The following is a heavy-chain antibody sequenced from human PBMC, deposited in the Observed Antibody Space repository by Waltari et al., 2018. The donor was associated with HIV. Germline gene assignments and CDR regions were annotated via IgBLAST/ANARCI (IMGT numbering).Heavy chain of an antibody. D-gene: IGHD3-10*01. CDR3: TRLNYHFDF. CDR2: IKFDGDEK. V-gene: IGHV3-7*01. Sequence: EVRLVESGGGLVQPGGSLKLSCGASGLPFDNYWMSWVRQAPGKGLEWVANIKFDGDEKNYVDSVKGRFTISRDDGKNSLYLQMNSLRAEDTAVYYCTRLNYHFDFWGRGTLVAVSS. CDR1: GLPFDNYW. J-gene: IGHJ4*02.